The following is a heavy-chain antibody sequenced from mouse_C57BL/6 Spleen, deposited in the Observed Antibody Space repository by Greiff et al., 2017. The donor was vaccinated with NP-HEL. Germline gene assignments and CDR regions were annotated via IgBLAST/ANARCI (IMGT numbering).Heavy chain of an antibody. V-gene: IGHV1-54*01. J-gene: IGHJ2*01. CDR1: GYAFTNYL. CDR2: INPGSGGT. Sequence: QVQLQQSGAELVRPGTSVKVSCKASGYAFTNYLIEWVKQRPGQGLEWIGVINPGSGGTNYNEKFKGKATLTADKSSSTAYMQLSSLTSEDSAVYFCARRDYYGSRYYFDYWGQGTTLTVSS. D-gene: IGHD1-1*01. CDR3: ARRDYYGSRYYFDY.